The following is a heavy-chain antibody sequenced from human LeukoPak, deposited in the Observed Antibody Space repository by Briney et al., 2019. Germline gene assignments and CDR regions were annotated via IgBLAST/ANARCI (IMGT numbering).Heavy chain of an antibody. CDR3: ARGASSSSSPFAFDI. V-gene: IGHV3-20*04. J-gene: IGHJ3*02. CDR1: GFTLEDYG. D-gene: IGHD2-2*01. Sequence: GGSQGLSCTASGFTLEDYGMRWVRQAPGKGLAWVSGINWNGGSRRCADSVKRRFTITRNNAKNSLYLQMNSLRAEETALYYCARGASSSSSPFAFDIWGQGTKVSVSS. CDR2: INWNGGSR.